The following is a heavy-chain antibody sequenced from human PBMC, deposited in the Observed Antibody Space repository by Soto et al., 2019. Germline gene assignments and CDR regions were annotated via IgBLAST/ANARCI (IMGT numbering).Heavy chain of an antibody. V-gene: IGHV1-69*06. J-gene: IGHJ5*01. Sequence: SVKVSCKASGGTFSSYAISWVRQAPGQGLEWMGGIIPIFGTANYAQKFQGRVTITADKSTSTAYMELSSLRSEDTAVYYCARVTVVPAAVNWFDYWGQGALVTVSS. CDR1: GGTFSSYA. CDR2: IIPIFGTA. CDR3: ARVTVVPAAVNWFDY. D-gene: IGHD2-2*01.